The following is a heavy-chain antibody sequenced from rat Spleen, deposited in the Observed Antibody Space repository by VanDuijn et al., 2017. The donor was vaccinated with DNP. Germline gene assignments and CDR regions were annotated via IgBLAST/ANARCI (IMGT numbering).Heavy chain of an antibody. CDR2: IGSDGYAP. Sequence: EVQLVESGGGLVQPGRSMKLSCVASGFTFSHYYMAWVRQAPRKGLEWVAYIGSDGYAPYYGDSVKGRFTISRDNAKSTLYLQMDSLRSEETATYYCARHGEVHLRYAMDAWGQGTSVTVSS. CDR3: ARHGEVHLRYAMDA. J-gene: IGHJ4*01. V-gene: IGHV5S11*01. D-gene: IGHD1-5*01. CDR1: GFTFSHYY.